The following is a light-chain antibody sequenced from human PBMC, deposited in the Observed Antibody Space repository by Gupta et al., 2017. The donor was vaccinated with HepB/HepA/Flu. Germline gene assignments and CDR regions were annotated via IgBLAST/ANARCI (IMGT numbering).Light chain of an antibody. CDR1: QSLVGWGVNVD. V-gene: IGKV2-30*01. CDR3: RQYTHWPHT. J-gene: IGKJ3*01. Sequence: DVSMTQSPLSLPVTLGQPASTSCRSSQSLVGWGVNVDLNWLRKRPGQSPRRLIYKVSNRDSGVPDGFSGSGSGTDFTLRISRVGAEDVGVYYCRQYTHWPHTFGPGTKVHI. CDR2: KVS.